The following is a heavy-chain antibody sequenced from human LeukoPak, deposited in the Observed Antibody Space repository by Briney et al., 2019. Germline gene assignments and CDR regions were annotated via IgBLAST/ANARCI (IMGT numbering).Heavy chain of an antibody. CDR3: AREGPGYCSSMSCSLDY. D-gene: IGHD2-2*01. Sequence: GRSLRLSCAASGFTFNSYAMHWVRQAPGKGLEWVAVISFDGSDAYYEDSVRGRFTISRDNAKNSLYLQMNSLRAEDTAVYYCAREGPGYCSSMSCSLDYWGQGTLVTVSS. CDR1: GFTFNSYA. V-gene: IGHV3-30-3*01. J-gene: IGHJ4*02. CDR2: ISFDGSDA.